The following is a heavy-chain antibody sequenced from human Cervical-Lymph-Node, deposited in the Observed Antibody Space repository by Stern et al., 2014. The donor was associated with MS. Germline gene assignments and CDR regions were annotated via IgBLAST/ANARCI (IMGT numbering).Heavy chain of an antibody. D-gene: IGHD1-26*01. CDR3: AREGIVGATGSWYFDL. CDR2: ITPMFGTA. J-gene: IGHJ2*01. CDR1: GGTFSSYA. Sequence: MQLVESGAEVKKPGSSVKVSCKASGGTFSSYAISWVRQAPGPGLEWMGGITPMFGTANYTQKFQGRVTITADESTSTAYMELSSLRSEDTAVYYCAREGIVGATGSWYFDLWGRGTLVTVSS. V-gene: IGHV1-69*01.